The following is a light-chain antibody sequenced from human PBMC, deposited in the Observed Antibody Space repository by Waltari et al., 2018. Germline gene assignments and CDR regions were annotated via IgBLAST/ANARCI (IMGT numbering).Light chain of an antibody. CDR3: MQALQTPL. J-gene: IGKJ5*01. V-gene: IGKV2-28*01. CDR1: QSLLHSNGYNY. Sequence: DIVMTQSPLSLPVTPGEPASISCRSSQSLLHSNGYNYLDWYLQKPGQSPQLLIYLGSNRVSGVPDRFSGRGSGTDFTLKISRVEAEDVGVYYCMQALQTPLFGQGTRLEIK. CDR2: LGS.